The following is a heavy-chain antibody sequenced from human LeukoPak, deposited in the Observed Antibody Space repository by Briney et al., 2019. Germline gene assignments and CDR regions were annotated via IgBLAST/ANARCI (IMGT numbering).Heavy chain of an antibody. D-gene: IGHD3-3*01. Sequence: TSETLSLTCTVSGGPISSSSYYWGWIRQPPGKGLEWIGSIYYSGSTYYNSSLKSRVTISVDTSKNQFSLKLSSVTAADTAVYYCASPAGPYDFWSGGPLDYWGQGTLVTVSS. J-gene: IGHJ4*02. V-gene: IGHV4-39*01. CDR2: IYYSGST. CDR1: GGPISSSSYY. CDR3: ASPAGPYDFWSGGPLDY.